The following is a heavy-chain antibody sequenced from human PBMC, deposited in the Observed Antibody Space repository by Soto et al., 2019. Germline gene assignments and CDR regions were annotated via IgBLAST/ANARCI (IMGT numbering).Heavy chain of an antibody. CDR3: ARRGTRGAMAARYNWLDP. CDR1: GGSFSGYY. J-gene: IGHJ5*02. Sequence: KTSETLSLTXAVYGGSFSGYYWSWIRQPPGKGLEWIGEINHSGSTNYNPSLKSRVTISVDTSKNQFSLKLSSVTAADTAVYYCARRGTRGAMAARYNWLDPWGQGTLVTVS. D-gene: IGHD3-10*01. CDR2: INHSGST. V-gene: IGHV4-34*01.